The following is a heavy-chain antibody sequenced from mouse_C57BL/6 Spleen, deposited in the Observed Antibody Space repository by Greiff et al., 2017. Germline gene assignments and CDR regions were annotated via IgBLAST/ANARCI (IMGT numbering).Heavy chain of an antibody. V-gene: IGHV1-80*01. D-gene: IGHD1-1*01. J-gene: IGHJ2*01. CDR1: GYAFSSYW. CDR3: ARDYGSSDGGYYFDY. Sequence: QVHVKQSGAELVKPGASVKISCKASGYAFSSYWMNWVKQRPGKGLEWIGQIYPGDGDTNYNGKFKGKATLTADKSSSTAYMQLSSLTSEDSAVYFGARDYGSSDGGYYFDYWGQGTTLTVSS. CDR2: IYPGDGDT.